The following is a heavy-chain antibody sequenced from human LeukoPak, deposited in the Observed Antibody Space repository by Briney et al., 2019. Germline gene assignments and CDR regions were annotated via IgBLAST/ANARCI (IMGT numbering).Heavy chain of an antibody. Sequence: GESLKIPCKGSGYSFTSFWIAWVRQMPGNGLEWMGIIYPGDSDTRYSPSFEGQVTFSADKSISTAYLQWSSLKASDTAMYYCARGRYSGTYLSYFDYWAQGTLVTVSS. CDR1: GYSFTSFW. J-gene: IGHJ4*02. CDR2: IYPGDSDT. V-gene: IGHV5-51*01. CDR3: ARGRYSGTYLSYFDY. D-gene: IGHD1-26*01.